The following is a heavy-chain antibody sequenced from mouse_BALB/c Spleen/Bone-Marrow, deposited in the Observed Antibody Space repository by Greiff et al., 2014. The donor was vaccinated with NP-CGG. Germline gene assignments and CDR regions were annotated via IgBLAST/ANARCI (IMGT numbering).Heavy chain of an antibody. V-gene: IGHV1S22*01. CDR2: IYPGSGST. CDR3: TRVYYYGSPWFAY. J-gene: IGHJ3*01. Sequence: LQQPGSELVRPGASVKLSCKASGYTFTSYWMHRVKQRPGQGLEWIGNIYPGSGSTNYDEKFKSKATLTVDTSSSTAYMQLSSLTSEDSAVYYCTRVYYYGSPWFAYWGQGTLVTVSA. CDR1: GYTFTSYW. D-gene: IGHD1-1*01.